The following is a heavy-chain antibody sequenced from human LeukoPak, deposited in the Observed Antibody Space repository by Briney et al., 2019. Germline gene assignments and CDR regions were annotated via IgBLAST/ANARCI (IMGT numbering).Heavy chain of an antibody. V-gene: IGHV3-48*03. D-gene: IGHD3-10*01. Sequence: GGSLRLSCAASGFTFSSYEMNWVRQAPGKGLEWVSYISSSGSTIYYADSVKGRFTISRDNAKNSLYLQMNSLRAEDTAVYYCARGHYGSGSYIIGVYWGQGTLVTVSS. CDR1: GFTFSSYE. CDR3: ARGHYGSGSYIIGVY. J-gene: IGHJ4*02. CDR2: ISSSGSTI.